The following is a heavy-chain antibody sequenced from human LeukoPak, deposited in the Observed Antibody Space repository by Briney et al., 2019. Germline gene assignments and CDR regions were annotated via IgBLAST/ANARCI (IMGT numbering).Heavy chain of an antibody. CDR3: VIDDYYDRSGTREADYFDY. D-gene: IGHD3-22*01. CDR2: IWDDGSNK. Sequence: PGRSLRLSCAASGFTFSSYGMHWVRQAPGKGLEWVAVIWDDGSNKYYADSVKGRYTISRDNSKNTLYLQMNSLRAEDTAVYYCVIDDYYDRSGTREADYFDYWGQGTLVTVSS. J-gene: IGHJ4*02. V-gene: IGHV3-33*01. CDR1: GFTFSSYG.